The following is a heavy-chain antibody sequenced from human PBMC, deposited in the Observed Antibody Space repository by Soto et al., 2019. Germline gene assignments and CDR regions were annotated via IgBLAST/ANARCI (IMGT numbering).Heavy chain of an antibody. Sequence: GSLRLSCSASGFTFSSYAMHWVRQAPGKGLEYVSAISSNGGSTYYVDSVKGRFTISRDNSKNTLYLQMSSLRAEDTAVYYCVKGNAVRGVFPFGMDVWGHWTTSTLSS. D-gene: IGHD3-10*01. J-gene: IGHJ6*01. CDR1: GFTFSSYA. CDR2: ISSNGGST. V-gene: IGHV3-64D*08. CDR3: VKGNAVRGVFPFGMDV.